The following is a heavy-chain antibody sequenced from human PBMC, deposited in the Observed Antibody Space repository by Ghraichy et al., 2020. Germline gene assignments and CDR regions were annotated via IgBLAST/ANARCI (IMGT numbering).Heavy chain of an antibody. D-gene: IGHD2-21*01. V-gene: IGHV3-23*01. J-gene: IGHJ4*02. CDR1: GFTFSDHA. CDR3: ARSDCGADCYPAD. CDR2: ISSTGGVT. Sequence: GGSLRRSCAASGFTFSDHAMTWVRRAPGRGLEWVSAISSTGGVTYYADSVKGRFTISRDNSKYTLFLQMNSLRAEDTAVYYCARSDCGADCYPADWGQGTLVTVSS.